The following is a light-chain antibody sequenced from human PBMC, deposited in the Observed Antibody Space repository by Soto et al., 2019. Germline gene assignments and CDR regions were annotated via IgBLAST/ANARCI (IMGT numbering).Light chain of an antibody. Sequence: DIQMTQSPSSLSASVGDRVTITCRASQSISYDLNWYQQKPGKAPRLLIYGANSLESGVPLRFSGSGSRTDFTLTINNLQPKDFATYYCQQSYTTPLTFGGGTKVDIK. CDR2: GAN. J-gene: IGKJ4*01. V-gene: IGKV1-39*01. CDR1: QSISYD. CDR3: QQSYTTPLT.